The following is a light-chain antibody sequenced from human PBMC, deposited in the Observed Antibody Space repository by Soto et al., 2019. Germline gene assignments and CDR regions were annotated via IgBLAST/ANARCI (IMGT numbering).Light chain of an antibody. CDR1: SSDVVGYNY. J-gene: IGLJ1*01. V-gene: IGLV2-14*01. CDR3: SSYTSSSTYV. CDR2: DVS. Sequence: QSALTQPASVSGSPGPSITISCTGTSSDVVGYNYVSWYQQHPGKAPKLMIYDVSNRPSGVSNRFSGSKSGNTAALTISGLQAEDEADYYCSSYTSSSTYVFGTGTKPTVL.